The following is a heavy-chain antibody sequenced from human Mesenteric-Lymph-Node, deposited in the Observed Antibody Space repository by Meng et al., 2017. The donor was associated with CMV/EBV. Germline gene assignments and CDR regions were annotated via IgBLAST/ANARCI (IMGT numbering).Heavy chain of an antibody. Sequence: GGSLRLSCAASGFTFSSYWMSWVRQAPGSGLEWVSIIIGSGGATYYADSVKGRSTISRDNSKNTLYLQMNSLRAEDTAVYYCAKWTICTGGRCYGDFDYWGQGTLVTVSS. CDR1: GFTFSSYW. J-gene: IGHJ4*02. CDR2: IIGSGGAT. V-gene: IGHV3-23*01. CDR3: AKWTICTGGRCYGDFDY. D-gene: IGHD2-15*01.